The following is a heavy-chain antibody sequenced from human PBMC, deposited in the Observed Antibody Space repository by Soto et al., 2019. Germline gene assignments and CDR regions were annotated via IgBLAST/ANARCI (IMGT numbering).Heavy chain of an antibody. Sequence: PGESLKISCKGSGYSFTSYWVGWVRQMPGKGLEWMGIIYPGDSDTRYSPSFQGQVTISADKSISTAYLQWSSLKASDTAMYYCARTIFGVDRYYYYGMDVWGQGTTVTVSS. V-gene: IGHV5-51*01. CDR2: IYPGDSDT. CDR1: GYSFTSYW. J-gene: IGHJ6*02. D-gene: IGHD3-3*02. CDR3: ARTIFGVDRYYYYGMDV.